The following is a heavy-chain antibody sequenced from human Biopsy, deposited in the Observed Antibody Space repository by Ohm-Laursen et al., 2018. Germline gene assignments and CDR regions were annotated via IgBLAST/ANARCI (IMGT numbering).Heavy chain of an antibody. Sequence: SETLSLTCSVSGGSVTNYYWTWIRQPPGKGLEWIGYMYYNERTYYNPSLRGRVTISVDTSTNQISLRLSSVTAADTAVYYCASGGQWPKPYLRYFDPWGQGTLVTVSS. CDR1: GGSVTNYY. CDR3: ASGGQWPKPYLRYFDP. J-gene: IGHJ5*02. D-gene: IGHD6-19*01. V-gene: IGHV4-59*02. CDR2: MYYNERT.